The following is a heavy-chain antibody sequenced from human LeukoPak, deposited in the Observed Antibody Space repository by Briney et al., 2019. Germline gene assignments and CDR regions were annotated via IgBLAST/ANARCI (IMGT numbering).Heavy chain of an antibody. CDR2: IYSGGST. J-gene: IGHJ4*02. D-gene: IGHD5-18*01. Sequence: GGSLRLSCAASGFTVSSNYMSWARQAPGKGLEWVSVIYSGGSTYYADSVKGRFTISRDNSKNTLYLQMNSLRAEDTAVYYCARVGGYSYGYFDYWGQGTLVTVSS. CDR3: ARVGGYSYGYFDY. CDR1: GFTVSSNY. V-gene: IGHV3-53*01.